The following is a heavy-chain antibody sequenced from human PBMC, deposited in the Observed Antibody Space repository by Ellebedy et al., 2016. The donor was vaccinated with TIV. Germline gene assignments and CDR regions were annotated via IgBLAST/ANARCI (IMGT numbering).Heavy chain of an antibody. CDR1: GGSISSYY. D-gene: IGHD3-22*01. V-gene: IGHV4-59*12. Sequence: SETLSLTXTVSGGSISSYYWSWIRQPPGKGLEWIGYIYYSGSTNYNPSLKSRVTMSVDTSKNQFSLKLSSVTAADTAVYYCARGVYYDSSGYSNWGQGTLVTVSS. CDR3: ARGVYYDSSGYSN. J-gene: IGHJ4*02. CDR2: IYYSGST.